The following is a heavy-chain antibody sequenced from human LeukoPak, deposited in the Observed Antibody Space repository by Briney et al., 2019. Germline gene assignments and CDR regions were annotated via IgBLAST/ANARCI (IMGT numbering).Heavy chain of an antibody. V-gene: IGHV4-59*01. CDR1: GFTFRNSY. CDR3: ARSDKAVAVALDY. Sequence: GSLRLSCVASGFTFRNSYMSWVRQAPGKGLEWIGYIYYSGSTNYNPSLKSRVTISVDTSKNQFSLKLSSVTAADTAVYYCARSDKAVAVALDYWGQGTLVTVSS. CDR2: IYYSGST. D-gene: IGHD6-19*01. J-gene: IGHJ4*02.